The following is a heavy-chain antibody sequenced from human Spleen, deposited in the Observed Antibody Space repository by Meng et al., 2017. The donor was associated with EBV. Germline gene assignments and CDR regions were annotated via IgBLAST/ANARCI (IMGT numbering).Heavy chain of an antibody. CDR3: ATPISSQVATLSRDRFDY. CDR2: INPSGDSP. J-gene: IGHJ4*02. V-gene: IGHV1-46*01. Sequence: QGELVQSGDEVKKPGALVKVSGKTSGNTVTNFYIHWVRQAPGQGLEWMGIINPSGDSPSYAQKFQDRITMTRDTSTSTVYMELSSLRSEDTAVYYCATPISSQVATLSRDRFDYWGQGTLVTVSS. D-gene: IGHD5-12*01. CDR1: GNTVTNFY.